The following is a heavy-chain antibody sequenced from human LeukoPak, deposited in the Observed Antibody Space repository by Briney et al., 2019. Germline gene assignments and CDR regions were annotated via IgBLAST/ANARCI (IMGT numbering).Heavy chain of an antibody. Sequence: SQTLSLTCTVSGDSISSGDYYWSWLRQPAGTGLEWIGRISSSGSTNYNPSLKSRVTISVDTSKNQFSLKLSSVTAADTAVHFCARGPYSYDSSGAFDIWGQGTMVTVSS. D-gene: IGHD3-22*01. CDR3: ARGPYSYDSSGAFDI. CDR1: GDSISSGDYY. V-gene: IGHV4-61*02. CDR2: ISSSGST. J-gene: IGHJ3*02.